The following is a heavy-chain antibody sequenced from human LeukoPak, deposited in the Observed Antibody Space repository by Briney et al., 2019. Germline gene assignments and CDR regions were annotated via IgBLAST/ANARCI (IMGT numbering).Heavy chain of an antibody. J-gene: IGHJ4*02. CDR2: ISSSSSSI. V-gene: IGHV3-48*02. CDR1: GLSLSSYS. CDR3: ARGIFFDY. D-gene: IGHD3-3*02. Sequence: PGGSLRLSCGASGLSLSSYSMNWVRQAPGKGLEWVSYISSSSSSIYYADSVKGRFTISRDNAKNSLYLQMNSLRDEDTAVYYCARGIFFDYWGQGTLVTVSS.